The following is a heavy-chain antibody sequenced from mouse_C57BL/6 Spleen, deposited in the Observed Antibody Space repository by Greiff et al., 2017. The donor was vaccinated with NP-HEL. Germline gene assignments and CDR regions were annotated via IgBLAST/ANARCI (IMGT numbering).Heavy chain of an antibody. V-gene: IGHV1-54*01. CDR1: GYAFTNYL. Sequence: LVESGAELVRPGTSVKVSCKASGYAFTNYLIEWVKQRPGQGLEWIGVINPGSGGTNYNEKFKGKATLTADKSSSTAYMQLSSLTSEDSAVYFCARSGYGNYVFAYWGQGTLVTVSA. CDR2: INPGSGGT. D-gene: IGHD2-1*01. CDR3: ARSGYGNYVFAY. J-gene: IGHJ3*01.